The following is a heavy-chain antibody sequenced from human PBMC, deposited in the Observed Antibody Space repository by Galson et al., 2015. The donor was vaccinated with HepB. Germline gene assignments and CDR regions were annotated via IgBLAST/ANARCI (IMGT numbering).Heavy chain of an antibody. V-gene: IGHV3-30*18. Sequence: SLRLSCAASGFTFSSYGMHWVRQAPGKGLEWVAVISYDGSNKYYADSVKGRFTISRDNSKNTLYLQMNSLRAEDTAVYYCAKEDDEWYFDLWGRGTLVTVSS. J-gene: IGHJ2*01. CDR2: ISYDGSNK. CDR1: GFTFSSYG. CDR3: AKEDDEWYFDL. D-gene: IGHD1-1*01.